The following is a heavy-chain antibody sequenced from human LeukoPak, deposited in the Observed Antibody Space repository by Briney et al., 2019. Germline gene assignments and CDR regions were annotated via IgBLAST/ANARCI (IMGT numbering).Heavy chain of an antibody. V-gene: IGHV4-30-4*01. CDR3: ARGPQASRYYGSGIETLLDY. CDR1: GGSISSGDYY. D-gene: IGHD3-10*01. CDR2: IYYSGST. J-gene: IGHJ4*02. Sequence: SETLSLTCTVSGGSISSGDYYWIWIRQPPGKGLEWIGYIYYSGSTYYNPSLKSRVTISVDTSKNQFSLKLSSVTAADTAVYYCARGPQASRYYGSGIETLLDYWGQGTLVTVSS.